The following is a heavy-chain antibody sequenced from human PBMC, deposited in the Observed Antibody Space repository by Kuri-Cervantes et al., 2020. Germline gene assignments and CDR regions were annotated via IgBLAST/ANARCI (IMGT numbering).Heavy chain of an antibody. D-gene: IGHD2-2*01. CDR1: GGSISSGDYY. CDR3: ARGGSSSASWGWFDP. CDR2: IYYSGST. V-gene: IGHV4-30-4*01. J-gene: IGHJ5*02. Sequence: LRLSCAVSGGSISSGDYYWSWIRQPPGKGLEWIGYIYYSGSTYYNPSLKSRVTISVDTSKNQFSLKLSSVTAADTAVYYCARGGSSSASWGWFDPWGQGTLVTRLL.